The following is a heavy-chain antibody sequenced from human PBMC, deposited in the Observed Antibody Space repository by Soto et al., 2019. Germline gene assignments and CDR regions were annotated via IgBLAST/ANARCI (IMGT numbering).Heavy chain of an antibody. CDR1: GFTFSSYA. Sequence: GGSLRLSCATSGFTFSSYAMSWVRQAPGEGLEWVSAVSSIGGITYYTDSVKGRFTISRDNSKNTLYLQMNSLKTEDTAVYYCTQWLAFDDRGQGTLVTVSS. CDR2: VSSIGGIT. J-gene: IGHJ4*02. V-gene: IGHV3-23*01. CDR3: TQWLAFDD. D-gene: IGHD6-19*01.